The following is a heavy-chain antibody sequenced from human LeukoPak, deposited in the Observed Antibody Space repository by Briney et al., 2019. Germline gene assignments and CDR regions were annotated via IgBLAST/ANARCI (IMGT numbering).Heavy chain of an antibody. Sequence: GGSLRLSCAASGFTFSSYWMHWVRQAPGKGLVWVSRINSDGGSTSYADSVKGRFTISRDNAKNTLYLQMNSLRAEDTAVYYCARRAGGYGDYLPFDYWGQGTLVTVSS. CDR3: ARRAGGYGDYLPFDY. V-gene: IGHV3-74*01. CDR2: INSDGGST. CDR1: GFTFSSYW. D-gene: IGHD4-17*01. J-gene: IGHJ4*02.